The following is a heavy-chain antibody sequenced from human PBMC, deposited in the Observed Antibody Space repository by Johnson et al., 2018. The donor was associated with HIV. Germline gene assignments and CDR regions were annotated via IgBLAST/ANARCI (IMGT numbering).Heavy chain of an antibody. CDR3: ARESRDGPNLRAFDI. D-gene: IGHD5-24*01. Sequence: VQLVESGGGVVRPGGSLRLSCAASGFTFDDYGMSWVRQAPGKGLEWVSAIGKVSDTYYSDSVKGRFSMSRENVKNSLYLQMNNLRAGDTAVYFCARESRDGPNLRAFDIWGQGTTVIVSS. CDR2: IGKVSDT. V-gene: IGHV3-13*01. J-gene: IGHJ3*02. CDR1: GFTFDDYG.